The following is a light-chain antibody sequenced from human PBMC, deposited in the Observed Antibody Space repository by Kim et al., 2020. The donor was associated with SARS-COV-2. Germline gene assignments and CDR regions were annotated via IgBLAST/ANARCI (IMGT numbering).Light chain of an antibody. Sequence: DIQMTQSPSSVSASVGDRVTITCRASQDISSWLAWYQQKPGKAPKVLIYEASNLQSGVPSRFSGSGSGTDFTLTINSLQPEDFATYYCQQAHDFPLTFGEGTKVEIK. J-gene: IGKJ4*01. V-gene: IGKV1D-12*01. CDR3: QQAHDFPLT. CDR1: QDISSW. CDR2: EAS.